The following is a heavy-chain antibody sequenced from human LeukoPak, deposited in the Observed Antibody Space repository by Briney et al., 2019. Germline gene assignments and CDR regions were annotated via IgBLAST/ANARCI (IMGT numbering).Heavy chain of an antibody. Sequence: GGSLRPSCAASGFTLRSSKITWVRQAPGKGLEWVSYISRSSSSIYYADSVKGRFTTSRDNAKNSVYLQMNSLSDEDTAVYRCARDYGDHGEYFDCWGQGTLVTVSS. CDR2: ISRSSSSI. D-gene: IGHD4-17*01. J-gene: IGHJ4*02. CDR1: GFTLRSSK. CDR3: ARDYGDHGEYFDC. V-gene: IGHV3-48*02.